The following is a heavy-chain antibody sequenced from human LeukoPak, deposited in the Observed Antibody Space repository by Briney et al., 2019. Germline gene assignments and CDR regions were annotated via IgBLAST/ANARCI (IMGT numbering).Heavy chain of an antibody. CDR3: AREYCSGGSCETLMDV. Sequence: GGSLRLSCAASGFTFSSYAMHWVRQAPGKGLEWVAVISYDGSNKYYADSVKGPFTISRDNSKNTLYLQMNSLRAEDTAVYYCAREYCSGGSCETLMDVWGQGTTVTVSS. CDR1: GFTFSSYA. J-gene: IGHJ6*02. V-gene: IGHV3-30-3*01. CDR2: ISYDGSNK. D-gene: IGHD2-15*01.